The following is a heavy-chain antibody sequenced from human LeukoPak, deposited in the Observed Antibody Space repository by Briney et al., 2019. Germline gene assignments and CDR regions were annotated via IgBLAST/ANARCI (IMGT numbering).Heavy chain of an antibody. Sequence: ASVKVPCKASGYTFTGYYMHWVRQAPGQGLEWMGWINPNSGGTNYAQKSQGRVTMTRDTSISTAYMELSRLRSDDTAVYYCARAYATIFGVVSNWFDPWGQGTLVTVSS. CDR3: ARAYATIFGVVSNWFDP. J-gene: IGHJ5*02. CDR2: INPNSGGT. V-gene: IGHV1-2*02. CDR1: GYTFTGYY. D-gene: IGHD3-3*01.